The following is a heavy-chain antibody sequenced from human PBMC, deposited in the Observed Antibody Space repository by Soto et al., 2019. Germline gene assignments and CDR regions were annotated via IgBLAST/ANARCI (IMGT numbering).Heavy chain of an antibody. V-gene: IGHV3-33*01. CDR3: ARVVSSYMGNYYYMDV. CDR1: GFTFSSYG. J-gene: IGHJ6*03. Sequence: GGSLRLSCAASGFTFSSYGMHWVRQAPGKGLEWVAVIWYDGSNKYYADSVKGRFTISRDNSKNTLYLQMNSLRAEDTAVYYCARVVSSYMGNYYYMDVWGKGTTVTVSS. D-gene: IGHD1-1*01. CDR2: IWYDGSNK.